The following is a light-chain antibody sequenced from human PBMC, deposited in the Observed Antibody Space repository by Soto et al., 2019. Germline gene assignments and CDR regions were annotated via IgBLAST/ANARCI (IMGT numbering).Light chain of an antibody. CDR1: SGHSSYA. Sequence: QTVVTQSPSASASLGASVKLTCTLSSGHSSYAIAWHQQQPEKGPRYLMKLNSDGSHSKGDGIPDRFSGSSSGAERYRTISSLQSEDEADYYCQTWGTGTHVVFGGGTQLTVL. V-gene: IGLV4-69*01. CDR2: LNSDGSH. J-gene: IGLJ2*01. CDR3: QTWGTGTHVV.